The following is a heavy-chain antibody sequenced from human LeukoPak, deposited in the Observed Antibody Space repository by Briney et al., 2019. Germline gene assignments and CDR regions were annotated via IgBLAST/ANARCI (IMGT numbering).Heavy chain of an antibody. J-gene: IGHJ3*01. CDR1: GFTFSRYA. Sequence: GGSLRLSCAASGFTFSRYAMSWVRQAPGKGLEWVSGISGSDGSTFFADSVEGRFTISRDSSKNTLNLQMNSLRAEDTAVYYCAKDRGFSGSSTFDFWGQGTMVTVSS. D-gene: IGHD1-26*01. CDR3: AKDRGFSGSSTFDF. V-gene: IGHV3-23*01. CDR2: ISGSDGST.